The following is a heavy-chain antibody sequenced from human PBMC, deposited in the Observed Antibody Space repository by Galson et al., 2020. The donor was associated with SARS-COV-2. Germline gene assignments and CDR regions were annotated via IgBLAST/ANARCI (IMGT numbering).Heavy chain of an antibody. J-gene: IGHJ6*02. CDR2: IYYSGST. CDR1: GGSISSGGYY. D-gene: IGHD3-16*01. CDR3: ARFEFGLLGYYYGMDV. Sequence: SETLSLTCTVSGGSISSGGYYWSWIRQHPGKGLEWIGYIYYSGSTYYNPSLKSRVTISVDTSKNQFSLKLSSVTAADTAVYYCARFEFGLLGYYYGMDVWGQGTTVTVSS. V-gene: IGHV4-31*03.